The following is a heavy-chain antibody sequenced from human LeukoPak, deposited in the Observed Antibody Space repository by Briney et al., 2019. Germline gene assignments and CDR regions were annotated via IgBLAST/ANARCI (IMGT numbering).Heavy chain of an antibody. CDR2: INHSGST. J-gene: IGHJ4*02. CDR3: ARGRLSRRRSSSTSCSHFDY. CDR1: GGSFSGYY. Sequence: SETLSLTCAVYGGSFSGYYWSWIRQPPGKGLEWIGEINHSGSTNYNPSLKSRVTISVDTSKNQFSLKLSSVTAADTAVYYCARGRLSRRRSSSTSCSHFDYWGQGTLVTVSS. D-gene: IGHD2-2*01. V-gene: IGHV4-34*01.